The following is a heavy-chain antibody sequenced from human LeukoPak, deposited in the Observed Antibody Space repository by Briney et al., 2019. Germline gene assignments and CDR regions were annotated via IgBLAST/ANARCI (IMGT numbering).Heavy chain of an antibody. CDR2: IKQDGSEK. J-gene: IGHJ4*02. D-gene: IGHD5-18*01. V-gene: IGHV3-7*01. Sequence: GGSLRLSCAASGLTFSSYWMSWVRQAPGKGLEWVANIKQDGSEKYYVDSVKGRFTISRDNAKNSLYLQMNSLRAEDTAVYFCAREGLYNYGYVYGYWGQGTLVTVSS. CDR3: AREGLYNYGYVYGY. CDR1: GLTFSSYW.